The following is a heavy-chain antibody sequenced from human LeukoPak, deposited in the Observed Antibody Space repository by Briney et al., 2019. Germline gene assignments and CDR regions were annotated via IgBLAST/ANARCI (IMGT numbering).Heavy chain of an antibody. J-gene: IGHJ4*02. Sequence: PGGSLRLSCAASGFTFSTSAMNWVRPVPGKGLEGVASIDYDSSHIYYAASVRGRFTISRDNARDSVYLQMDSLRVEDTAVYYCTRDPLRYLRVGHYDYWGQGTLVAVSS. CDR3: TRDPLRYLRVGHYDY. CDR2: IDYDSSHI. D-gene: IGHD3-9*01. CDR1: GFTFSTSA. V-gene: IGHV3-21*01.